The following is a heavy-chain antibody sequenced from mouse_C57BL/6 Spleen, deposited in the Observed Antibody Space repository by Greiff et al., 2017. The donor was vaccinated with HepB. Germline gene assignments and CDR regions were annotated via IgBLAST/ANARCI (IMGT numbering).Heavy chain of an antibody. Sequence: VQLQQSGAELVKPGASVKISCKASGYAFSSYWMNWVKQRPGKGLEWIGQIYPGDGDTNYNGKFKGKATLTADNSSSTAYMQLSSLTSEDAAVYFCARNYYGSSYGFAYWGQGTLVTVSA. D-gene: IGHD1-1*01. J-gene: IGHJ3*01. V-gene: IGHV1-80*01. CDR2: IYPGDGDT. CDR1: GYAFSSYW. CDR3: ARNYYGSSYGFAY.